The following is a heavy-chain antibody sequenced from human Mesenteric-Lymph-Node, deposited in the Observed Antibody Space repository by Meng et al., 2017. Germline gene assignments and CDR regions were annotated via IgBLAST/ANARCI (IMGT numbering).Heavy chain of an antibody. CDR3: TRETPSSGELLKRYFDL. J-gene: IGHJ2*01. D-gene: IGHD3-10*01. V-gene: IGHV3-49*03. CDR1: GFTFGDYA. Sequence: GESLKISCTASGFTFGDYAMSWFRQAPGKGLEWVGFIRSKAYGGTTEYAASVKGRFTISRDDSKSIAYLQMNSLKTEDTAVYYCTRETPSSGELLKRYFDLWGLGTLVTVSS. CDR2: IRSKAYGGTT.